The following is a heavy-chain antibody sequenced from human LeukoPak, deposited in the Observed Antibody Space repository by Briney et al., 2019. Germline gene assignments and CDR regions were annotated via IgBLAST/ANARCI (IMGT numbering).Heavy chain of an antibody. J-gene: IGHJ4*02. Sequence: ASVKVSCKASGYTFTNYGISWVRQAPGQGLEWMGWISVYNGNANYVQKFQGRVTMTTDTSTSTAYMELRSLRSDDPAVYYCARGGVSNSWYRTPDYWGQGTLVTVSS. D-gene: IGHD6-13*01. CDR1: GYTFTNYG. CDR2: ISVYNGNA. CDR3: ARGGVSNSWYRTPDY. V-gene: IGHV1-18*01.